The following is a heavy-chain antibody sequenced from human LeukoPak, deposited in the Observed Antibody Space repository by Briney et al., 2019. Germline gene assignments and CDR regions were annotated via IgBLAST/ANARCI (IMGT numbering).Heavy chain of an antibody. J-gene: IGHJ4*02. CDR2: ISGSNSYI. V-gene: IGHV3-21*01. CDR1: GFTFSSYT. CDR3: ARALTTLTYEGY. Sequence: GGSLRLSCAASGFTFSSYTMHWIRHAPGKWLESASSISGSNSYIFYADSVKGRFTVTRDNAKDSLYLQMNSLRAEDTAVYYCARALTTLTYEGYWGQGTEVTVSS. D-gene: IGHD1-1*01.